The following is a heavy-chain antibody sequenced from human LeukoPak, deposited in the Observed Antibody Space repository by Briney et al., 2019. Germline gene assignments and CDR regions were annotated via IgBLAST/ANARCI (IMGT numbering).Heavy chain of an antibody. D-gene: IGHD5-24*01. CDR1: GFTFSNAW. V-gene: IGHV3-48*01. J-gene: IGHJ4*02. CDR3: ARATRNGYDY. Sequence: GGSLRLSCAASGFTFSNAWMSWVRQAPGKGPEWVSYISHTSDSILYADSGKGRFTMSRDNAKKSLYLQMNSLRAEDSAVYYCARATRNGYDYWGQGTLVTVSS. CDR2: ISHTSDSI.